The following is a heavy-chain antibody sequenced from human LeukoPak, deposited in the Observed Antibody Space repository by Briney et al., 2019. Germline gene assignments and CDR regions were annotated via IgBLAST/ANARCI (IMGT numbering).Heavy chain of an antibody. V-gene: IGHV6-1*01. CDR1: GDSVSSNSAA. CDR2: TYYRSKWYN. CDR3: ARESAGTYYFDY. D-gene: IGHD6-19*01. Sequence: SQTLSLTCAICGDSVSSNSAAWNWIRQSPSRGLEWLGRTYYRSKWYNNYALSVKSRMTVNPDTSKNQISLQLNSVTPEDTAVYYCARESAGTYYFDYWGQGALVTVSS. J-gene: IGHJ4*02.